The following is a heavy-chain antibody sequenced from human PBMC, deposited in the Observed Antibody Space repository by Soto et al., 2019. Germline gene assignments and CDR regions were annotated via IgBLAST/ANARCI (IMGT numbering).Heavy chain of an antibody. D-gene: IGHD2-21*02. Sequence: GGSLRLSCAASGFTFSSYAMSWVRQAPGKGLEWVSAISGSGGSTYYADSVKGRFTISRDNSKNTLYLQMDSLRAEDTAVYYCEKSPSKVVTALNPGEDVWGQGTTVTVSS. CDR2: ISGSGGST. CDR1: GFTFSSYA. V-gene: IGHV3-23*01. CDR3: EKSPSKVVTALNPGEDV. J-gene: IGHJ6*02.